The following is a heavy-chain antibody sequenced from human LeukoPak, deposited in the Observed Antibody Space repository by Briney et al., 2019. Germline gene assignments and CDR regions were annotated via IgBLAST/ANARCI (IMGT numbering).Heavy chain of an antibody. J-gene: IGHJ4*02. CDR1: GGSISSGDYY. CDR3: ARGSDCSSTSCYGRIDY. CDR2: IYYSGST. V-gene: IGHV4-30-4*01. D-gene: IGHD2-2*01. Sequence: SQTLSLTCTVSGGSISSGDYYWSWIRQPPGKGLEWIGYIYYSGSTYYNPSLKSRVTISVDTSKNRFSLKLSSVTAADTAVYYCARGSDCSSTSCYGRIDYWGQGTLVTVSS.